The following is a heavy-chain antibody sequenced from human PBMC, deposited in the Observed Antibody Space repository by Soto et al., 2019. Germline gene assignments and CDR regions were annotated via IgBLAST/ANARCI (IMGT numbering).Heavy chain of an antibody. CDR2: IYPGDSDT. V-gene: IGHV5-51*01. D-gene: IGHD6-13*01. Sequence: YWSWIRQHPGKGLEWMGIIYPGDSDTRYSPSFQGQVTISADKSISTAYLQWSSLKASDTAMYYCARRAAAQDAFDIWGQGTMVTVSS. CDR3: ARRAAAQDAFDI. CDR1: YW. J-gene: IGHJ3*02.